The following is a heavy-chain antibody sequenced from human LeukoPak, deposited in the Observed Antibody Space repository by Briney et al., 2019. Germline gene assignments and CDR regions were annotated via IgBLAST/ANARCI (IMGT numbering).Heavy chain of an antibody. CDR1: GFTFSSYR. D-gene: IGHD6-19*01. Sequence: TGGSLRLSCAASGFTFSSYRMNWVRRAPGKGLEWVSSISSSSSYIYYADSVKGRFTISRDNAKNSLYLQMNSLRAEDTAVYYCAREGTGVAGHFDYWGQGTLVTVSS. CDR2: ISSSSSYI. V-gene: IGHV3-21*01. CDR3: AREGTGVAGHFDY. J-gene: IGHJ4*02.